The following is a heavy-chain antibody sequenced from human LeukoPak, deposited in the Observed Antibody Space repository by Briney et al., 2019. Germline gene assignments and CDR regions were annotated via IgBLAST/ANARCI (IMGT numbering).Heavy chain of an antibody. Sequence: GGSLRLSCAASGFTFSSYTMHWVRQAPGKGLEWVAVISYDGSNKYYADSVKGRFTISRDNSKNTLYLQMNSLRAEDTAVYYCARGGSSFAPQDVWGKGTTVTVSS. D-gene: IGHD6-6*01. J-gene: IGHJ6*04. V-gene: IGHV3-30-3*01. CDR2: ISYDGSNK. CDR1: GFTFSSYT. CDR3: ARGGSSFAPQDV.